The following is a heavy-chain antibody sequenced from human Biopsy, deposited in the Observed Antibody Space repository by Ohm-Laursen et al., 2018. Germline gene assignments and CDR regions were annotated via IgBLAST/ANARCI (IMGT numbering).Heavy chain of an antibody. J-gene: IGHJ4*02. D-gene: IGHD5-24*01. CDR2: VFWDDDK. V-gene: IGHV2-5*02. CDR3: AHSAGSDGFNVDFDY. CDR1: GFSLNTGGVG. Sequence: PTQTLTLTCTFSGFSLNTGGVGVGWIRQPPGKALQWLALVFWDDDKRYSPTLKNRLTITKDTSQNQVVLTMTNMEPVDTGTYYCAHSAGSDGFNVDFDYWGQETLVTVPS.